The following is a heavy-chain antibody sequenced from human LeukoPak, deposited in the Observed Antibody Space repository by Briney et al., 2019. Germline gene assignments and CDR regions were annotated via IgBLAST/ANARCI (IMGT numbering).Heavy chain of an antibody. J-gene: IGHJ5*02. V-gene: IGHV3-30*18. D-gene: IGHD6-19*01. CDR1: GFTFSSYG. Sequence: GGSLRLSCAASGFTFSSYGTHWVRQAPGKGLERVAVISYVGSNKYYADSVKGRFTISRDNSKNTLYLQMNSLRAEETAVECGGKDGGWLVTYIDHWGQGNLVTVST. CDR3: GKDGGWLVTYIDH. CDR2: ISYVGSNK.